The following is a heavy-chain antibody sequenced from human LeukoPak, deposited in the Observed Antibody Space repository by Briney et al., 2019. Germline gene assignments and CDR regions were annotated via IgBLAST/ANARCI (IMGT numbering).Heavy chain of an antibody. Sequence: GGSLRLSCAASGFTFSNYNMNWVRQAPGKGLEWVSSISSSSSYIYYADSVKGRFTISRGNAKSSLSLQMNSLRIEDTAVYYCTAWTDLYEYWGQGTLVTVSS. V-gene: IGHV3-21*03. D-gene: IGHD3/OR15-3a*01. J-gene: IGHJ4*02. CDR2: ISSSSSYI. CDR1: GFTFSNYN. CDR3: TAWTDLYEY.